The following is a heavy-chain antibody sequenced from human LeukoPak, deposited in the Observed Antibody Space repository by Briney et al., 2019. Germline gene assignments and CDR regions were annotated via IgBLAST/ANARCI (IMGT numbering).Heavy chain of an antibody. CDR3: AREGGGRNFDF. D-gene: IGHD2-15*01. CDR1: GFTFSTYS. Sequence: GGSLRLSCAASGFTFSTYSMKWVRQAPGKGLEWVSYISSSSGTIYYADSVKGRFTISRDNAKNSLYLQMNSLRAEDTAVYYCAREGGGRNFDFWGQGTLGTASS. CDR2: ISSSSGTI. V-gene: IGHV3-48*04. J-gene: IGHJ4*02.